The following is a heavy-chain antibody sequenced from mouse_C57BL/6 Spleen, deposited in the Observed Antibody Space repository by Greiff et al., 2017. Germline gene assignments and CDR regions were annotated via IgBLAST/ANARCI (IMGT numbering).Heavy chain of an antibody. CDR3: ARGGYYGSSVDY. CDR1: GYAFTNYL. CDR2: INPGSGGT. V-gene: IGHV1-54*01. Sequence: QVQLQQSGAELVRPGTSVKVSCKASGYAFTNYLIEWVKQRPGQGLEWIGVINPGSGGTNYNEKFKGKATLTADKSSSTAYMQLSSLTSEDSAVXFCARGGYYGSSVDYWGQGTTLTVSS. D-gene: IGHD1-1*01. J-gene: IGHJ2*01.